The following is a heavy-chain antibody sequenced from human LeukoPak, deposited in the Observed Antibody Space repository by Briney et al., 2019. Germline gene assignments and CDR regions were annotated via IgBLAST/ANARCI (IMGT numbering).Heavy chain of an antibody. J-gene: IGHJ4*02. D-gene: IGHD6-25*01. V-gene: IGHV3-23*01. CDR2: ISGSGGST. CDR1: GFTFSSYG. CDR3: AKKSGGTSSGVDY. Sequence: GGTLRLSCAASGFTFSSYGMSWVRQAPGKGLEWVSAISGSGGSTYYADSVKGRFTISRDNSKNTLYLQMNSLRAENTAVYYCAKKSGGTSSGVDYWGQGTLVTVSS.